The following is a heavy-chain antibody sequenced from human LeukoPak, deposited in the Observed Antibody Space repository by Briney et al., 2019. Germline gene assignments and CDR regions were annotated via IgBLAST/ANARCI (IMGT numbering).Heavy chain of an antibody. D-gene: IGHD3-22*01. CDR3: ARLAYYYDSSQSSALVL. V-gene: IGHV4-39*01. CDR2: FYYSGST. CDR1: GGSFSSSSYY. Sequence: SETLTLPCTVSGGSFSSSSYYWGWIRQPPGKGLEWIGRFYYSGSTYYNPSLKSRATISVDTSKNQFSLKLSSVTAADAAVYYCARLAYYYDSSQSSALVLWGQGTMVTVSS. J-gene: IGHJ3*01.